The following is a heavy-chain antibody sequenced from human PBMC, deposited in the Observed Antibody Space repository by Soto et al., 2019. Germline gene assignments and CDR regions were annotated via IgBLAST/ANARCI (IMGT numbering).Heavy chain of an antibody. J-gene: IGHJ4*02. CDR2: IYYSGRT. Sequence: QVQLQESGPGLVKPSETLSLTCTVPCDSISSGDYYWTWIRQHPEKGLEWIGYIYYSGRTSYNPSLKSRLTISVDTSKNQFFPKLSSLTAADTAVYYCARDLPTNDSRRGLDYWGQGTLVTVSS. CDR3: ARDLPTNDSRRGLDY. V-gene: IGHV4-31*03. D-gene: IGHD1-1*01. CDR1: CDSISSGDYY.